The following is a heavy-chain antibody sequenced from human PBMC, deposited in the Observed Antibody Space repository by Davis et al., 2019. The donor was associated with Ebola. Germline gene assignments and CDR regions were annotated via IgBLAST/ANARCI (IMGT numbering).Heavy chain of an antibody. Sequence: AASVKVSCKASGNTFSSYGFSWVRQAPGQGLEWMGWISAYNGNTNYAQKLQGRVTMTTDTSTSTAYMELRSLRSDDTAVYYCARVRSEYYDFWSGYDSFDPWGQGTLVTVSS. D-gene: IGHD3-3*01. CDR2: ISAYNGNT. CDR1: GNTFSSYG. CDR3: ARVRSEYYDFWSGYDSFDP. V-gene: IGHV1-18*04. J-gene: IGHJ5*02.